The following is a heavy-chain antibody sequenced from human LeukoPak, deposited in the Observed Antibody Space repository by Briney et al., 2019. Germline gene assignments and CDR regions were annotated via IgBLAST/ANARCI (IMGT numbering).Heavy chain of an antibody. J-gene: IGHJ6*02. V-gene: IGHV1-69*04. Sequence: SVKVSCKASGGTFGSYAISWVRQAPGQGLKWMGRIIPILGITNYAQKFQGRVTITADKSTSTAYMELSSLRSEDTAVYYCATTKRGYSYGSGRYYYYGMDVWGQGTTVTVSS. CDR3: ATTKRGYSYGSGRYYYYGMDV. CDR2: IIPILGIT. D-gene: IGHD5-18*01. CDR1: GGTFGSYA.